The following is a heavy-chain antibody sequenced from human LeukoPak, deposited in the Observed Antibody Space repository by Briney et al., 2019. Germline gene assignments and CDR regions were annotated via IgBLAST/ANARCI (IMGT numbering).Heavy chain of an antibody. Sequence: PGGSLRLSCAASGFTLSSYGMSWIRQAPGKGLEWVSADSIYGRGPYYADFVKGRFTMSRDNYDKPLYLQMDSLRAEDTAVYYCAREDVGAAPDYWGQGALVTVSS. CDR2: DSIYGRGP. J-gene: IGHJ4*02. CDR3: AREDVGAAPDY. CDR1: GFTLSSYG. V-gene: IGHV3-23*01. D-gene: IGHD1-26*01.